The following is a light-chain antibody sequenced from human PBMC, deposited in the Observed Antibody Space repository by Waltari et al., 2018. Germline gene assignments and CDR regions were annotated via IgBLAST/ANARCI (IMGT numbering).Light chain of an antibody. J-gene: IGKJ5*01. Sequence: EIGLTQSPATLSLSPGDRAALSCRASQSIVDAIAWYQQRPGQTPRLLIYDASNRAPGIPARFSGSGSGTDFTLTISSLEPEDFAVYYCQQRRNWPLSFGQGTRLEIK. CDR3: QQRRNWPLS. CDR2: DAS. V-gene: IGKV3-11*01. CDR1: QSIVDA.